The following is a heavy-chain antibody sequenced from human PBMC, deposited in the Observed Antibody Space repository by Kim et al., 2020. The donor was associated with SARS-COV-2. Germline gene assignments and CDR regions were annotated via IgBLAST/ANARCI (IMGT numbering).Heavy chain of an antibody. D-gene: IGHD1-26*01. Sequence: GGSLRLSCAASGFTFSSYGMHWVRQAPGKGLEWVAVIWYDGSNKYYADSVKGRFTISRDNSKNTLYLQMNILRAEDTAVYYCAKGVGATKYYYYGMDVWGQGTTVTVSS. J-gene: IGHJ6*02. CDR2: IWYDGSNK. CDR1: GFTFSSYG. V-gene: IGHV3-33*06. CDR3: AKGVGATKYYYYGMDV.